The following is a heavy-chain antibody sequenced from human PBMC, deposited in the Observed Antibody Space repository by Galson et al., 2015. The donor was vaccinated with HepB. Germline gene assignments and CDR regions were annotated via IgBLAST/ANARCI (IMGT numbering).Heavy chain of an antibody. CDR3: ARDLRGYYDFWSGYPGGGLYY. Sequence: ETLSLTCTVSGGSISSYYWSWIRQPAGKGLEWIGRIYTSGSTNYNPSLKSRVTMSVDTSKNQFSLKLSSVTAADTAVYYCARDLRGYYDFWSGYPGGGLYYWGQGTLVTVSS. D-gene: IGHD3-3*01. V-gene: IGHV4-4*07. CDR1: GGSISSYY. J-gene: IGHJ4*02. CDR2: IYTSGST.